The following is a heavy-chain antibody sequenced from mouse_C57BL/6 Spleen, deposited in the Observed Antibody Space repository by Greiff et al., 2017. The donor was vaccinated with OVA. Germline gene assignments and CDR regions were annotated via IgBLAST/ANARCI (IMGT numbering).Heavy chain of an antibody. CDR2: IYPRSGNT. V-gene: IGHV1-81*01. CDR3: ARGDYSNYGDYAMDD. Sequence: VQLQQSGAELARPGASVKLSCKASGYTFTSYGISWVKQRTGQGLEWIGEIYPRSGNTYYNEKFKGKATLTADKSSSTAYMELRSLTSEDSAVYFCARGDYSNYGDYAMDDWGQGTSVTVSS. CDR1: GYTFTSYG. D-gene: IGHD2-5*01. J-gene: IGHJ4*01.